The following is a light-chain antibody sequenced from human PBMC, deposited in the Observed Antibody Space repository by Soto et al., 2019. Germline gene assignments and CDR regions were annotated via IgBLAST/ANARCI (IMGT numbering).Light chain of an antibody. CDR3: TSYTSSTNYV. CDR2: EVI. J-gene: IGLJ1*01. Sequence: QSVLTQPASVSASPGQSITISCTGTSSDIGDYDYVSWYQQHPGKAPKLIIYEVINRPSGVSDRFSGSKSGNTASLTISGLQSEDEADYYCTSYTSSTNYVFGTGTKVTVL. V-gene: IGLV2-14*01. CDR1: SSDIGDYDY.